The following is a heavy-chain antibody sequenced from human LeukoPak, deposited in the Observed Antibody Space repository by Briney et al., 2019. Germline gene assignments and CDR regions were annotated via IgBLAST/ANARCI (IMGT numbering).Heavy chain of an antibody. CDR3: ATSTAAAGTD. D-gene: IGHD6-13*01. J-gene: IGHJ4*02. Sequence: GGSLRLSCAASGFTLSNLWMSWVRQAPGKGLKWVANIKQDGSEKYYVDSVEGRFTISRDNAQNSLYLQMNSLRAEDTAIYYCATSTAAAGTDWGQGTLVTVSS. V-gene: IGHV3-7*03. CDR2: IKQDGSEK. CDR1: GFTLSNLW.